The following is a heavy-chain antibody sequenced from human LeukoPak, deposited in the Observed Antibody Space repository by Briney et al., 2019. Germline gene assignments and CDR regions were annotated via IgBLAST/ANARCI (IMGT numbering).Heavy chain of an antibody. CDR2: ISYDGSNK. J-gene: IGHJ4*02. D-gene: IGHD3-16*02. V-gene: IGHV3-30*18. Sequence: PGRSLRLSCAASGFTFSSYGMHWVRQAPGKGLEWVAVISYDGSNKYYADSMKGRFTISRDNSKNTLYPQMNSLRAEDTAVYYCAKAPGVSFPYYFDYWGQGTLVTVSS. CDR3: AKAPGVSFPYYFDY. CDR1: GFTFSSYG.